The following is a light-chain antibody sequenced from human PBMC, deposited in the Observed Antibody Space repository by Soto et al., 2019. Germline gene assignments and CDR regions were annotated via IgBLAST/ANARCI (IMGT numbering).Light chain of an antibody. CDR3: QSYDSDFVV. V-gene: IGLV6-57*04. J-gene: IGLJ2*01. Sequence: NFMLTQPHSVSESPGKTLSISCTRSSGSIANNYVQWYQQRPGSAPTTVIYENNQRLSGVPDRFSGPTDGSSNSASLTISGLQTEDEADYYCQSYDSDFVVFGGGTKVTVL. CDR1: SGSIANNY. CDR2: ENN.